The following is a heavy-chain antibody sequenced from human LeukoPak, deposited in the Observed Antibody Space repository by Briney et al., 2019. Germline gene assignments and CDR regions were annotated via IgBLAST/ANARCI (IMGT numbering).Heavy chain of an antibody. CDR1: GFTFSANY. CDR2: IRNKANSYTT. Sequence: PGGSLRLSCAASGFTFSANYMDWVRQAPGKGLEWVGRIRNKANSYTTEYAASVKGRFTISRDDSNNSLYLQMNSLQTEDTAVYYCAREYYYRFAYWGQGPLVTVPS. V-gene: IGHV3-72*01. J-gene: IGHJ4*02. CDR3: AREYYYRFAY. D-gene: IGHD3-10*01.